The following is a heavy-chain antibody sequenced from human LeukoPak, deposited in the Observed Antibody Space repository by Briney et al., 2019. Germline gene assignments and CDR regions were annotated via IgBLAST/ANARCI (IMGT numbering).Heavy chain of an antibody. V-gene: IGHV3-23*01. CDR3: ARRYCSATSCPLGY. Sequence: GGSLRLSCAASGFTFTNYAMHWVRQAPGKGLEWVSGITGSGGSTYYADSVKGRFTISRDNSKNTLFPQMNSLRAEDTALYYCARRYCSATSCPLGYWGHGTLVTVSS. J-gene: IGHJ4*01. CDR1: GFTFTNYA. D-gene: IGHD2-15*01. CDR2: ITGSGGST.